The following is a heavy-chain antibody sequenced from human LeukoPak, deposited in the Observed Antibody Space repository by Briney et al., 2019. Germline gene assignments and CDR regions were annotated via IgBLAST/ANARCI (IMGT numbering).Heavy chain of an antibody. CDR3: AREGIAAEGLFDY. V-gene: IGHV1-69*13. D-gene: IGHD6-13*01. Sequence: SVKVSCKASGGTFSSYAISWVRQAPGQGLEWMGGIIPIFGTANYAQKFQGRVTITADESTSTAYMELSSLRSEDTAGYYCAREGIAAEGLFDYWGQGTLVTVSS. CDR2: IIPIFGTA. CDR1: GGTFSSYA. J-gene: IGHJ4*02.